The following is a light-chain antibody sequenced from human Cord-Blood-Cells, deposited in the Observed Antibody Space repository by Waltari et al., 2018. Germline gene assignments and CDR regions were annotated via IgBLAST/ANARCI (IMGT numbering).Light chain of an antibody. J-gene: IGKJ1*01. CDR2: KAS. V-gene: IGKV1-5*03. CDR3: QQYNSYWT. CDR1: QSISSW. Sequence: DIQMTQSASTLSPSVGDRVTITCRASQSISSWLAWYEQKPGKAPKLLIYKASSLESGVPSRFSGSGSGTEFTLTISSLQPDDFATYYCQQYNSYWTFGQGTKVEIK.